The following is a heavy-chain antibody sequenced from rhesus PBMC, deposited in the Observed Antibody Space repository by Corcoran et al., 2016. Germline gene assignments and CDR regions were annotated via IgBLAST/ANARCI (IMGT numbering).Heavy chain of an antibody. CDR1: GYSISSGYG. D-gene: IGHD3-34*01. CDR2: IGGSSGGP. Sequence: QVQLQESGPGLVKPSETLSLTCAVSGYSISSGYGWSWIRQHPGKGLEWIGYIGGSSGGPNYNPSLKHRVTLSKATSKHQFSLKLSSVTAADTAVYYCARDRKRWGFDYWCQGVLVTVSS. CDR3: ARDRKRWGFDY. J-gene: IGHJ4*01. V-gene: IGHV4-127*01.